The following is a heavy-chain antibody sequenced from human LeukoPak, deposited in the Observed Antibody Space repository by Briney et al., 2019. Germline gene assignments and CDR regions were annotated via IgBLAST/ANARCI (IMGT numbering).Heavy chain of an antibody. Sequence: PSETLSLTCAVYGGSFSGYYWSWIRQPSGKGLEWIGEINHSGSTNYNPSLKSRVTISVDTSKNQFSLKLSSVTAADTAVYYCAGWISYSSGWCAVNYRGQGTLVAVSS. J-gene: IGHJ4*02. D-gene: IGHD6-19*01. V-gene: IGHV4-34*01. CDR1: GGSFSGYY. CDR2: INHSGST. CDR3: AGWISYSSGWCAVNY.